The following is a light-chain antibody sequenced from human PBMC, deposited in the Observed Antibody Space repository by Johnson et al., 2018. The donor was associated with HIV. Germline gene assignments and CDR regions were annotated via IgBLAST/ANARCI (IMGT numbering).Light chain of an antibody. Sequence: QLVLTQPPSVSAAPGQKVTISCSGSYSNIGNNYVSWYQQVPGTAPKLLIYDNDKRPSGIPDRFSASKSGTSATLGITGLQTGDEADYYCGTWDSSLRVGFFGTGTKVTVL. CDR1: YSNIGNNY. CDR2: DND. J-gene: IGLJ1*01. V-gene: IGLV1-51*01. CDR3: GTWDSSLRVGF.